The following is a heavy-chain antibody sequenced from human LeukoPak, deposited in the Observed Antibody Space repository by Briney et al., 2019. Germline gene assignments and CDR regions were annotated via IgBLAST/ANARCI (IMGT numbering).Heavy chain of an antibody. CDR1: GGSLSRGDYY. V-gene: IGHV4-30-4*08. CDR2: IYYRGST. D-gene: IGHD3-9*01. CDR3: ARDLIVVSVLRYFGDAFDI. J-gene: IGHJ3*02. Sequence: PSQTLSLPCTVSGGSLSRGDYYWSWIRQPPGKGLEWIGYIYYRGSTYYNPSLKSRFTKSVDTSKNQFSLKLSSVTAADTAVYYCARDLIVVSVLRYFGDAFDIWGQGTMVTVSS.